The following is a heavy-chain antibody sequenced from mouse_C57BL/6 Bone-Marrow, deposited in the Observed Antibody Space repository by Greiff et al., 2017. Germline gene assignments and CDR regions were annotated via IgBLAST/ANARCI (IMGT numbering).Heavy chain of an antibody. CDR2: IYPGSGST. V-gene: IGHV1-55*01. J-gene: IGHJ1*03. Sequence: QVQLQQPGAELVKPGASVKMSCKASGYTFTSYWITWVKQRPGQGLAWIGDIYPGSGSTNYNEKFKSKATLTVDTSSSTAYMQLSSLTSEDSAVYYCARTPPITTVVARYWYFDVWGTGTTVTVSS. CDR1: GYTFTSYW. D-gene: IGHD1-1*01. CDR3: ARTPPITTVVARYWYFDV.